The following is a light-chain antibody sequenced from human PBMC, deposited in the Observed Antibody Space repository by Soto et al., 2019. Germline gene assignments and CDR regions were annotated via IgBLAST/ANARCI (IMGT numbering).Light chain of an antibody. Sequence: QSVLTQPASVSGSPGQSITIPCTGTSSDVGGYNYVSWYQQHPGKAPKLMIYDVNSRPSGVSNRFSGSKSGNTASLTISGLQAEDEADYYCSSYTSSSTEVFGTGTKVTVL. J-gene: IGLJ1*01. CDR2: DVN. V-gene: IGLV2-14*01. CDR1: SSDVGGYNY. CDR3: SSYTSSSTEV.